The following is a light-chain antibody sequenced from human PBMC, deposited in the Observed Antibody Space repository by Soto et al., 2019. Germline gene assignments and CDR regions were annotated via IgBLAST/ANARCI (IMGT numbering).Light chain of an antibody. CDR1: HTGGKS. CDR3: QVWDSSRDHVV. V-gene: IGLV3-21*02. CDR2: DDS. J-gene: IGLJ2*01. Sequence: SYELTQAPSVSVAPGQTARITCGGAHTGGKSVHWYQQKPGQAPVLVVHDDSDRPSGIPERISGSNSENTATLTISRVEAGDEADYYCQVWDSSRDHVVFGGGTKLTVL.